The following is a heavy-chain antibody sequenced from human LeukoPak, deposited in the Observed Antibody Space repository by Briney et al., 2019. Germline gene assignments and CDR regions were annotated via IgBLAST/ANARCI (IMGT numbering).Heavy chain of an antibody. CDR1: GFAFSSYS. V-gene: IGHV3-21*01. CDR3: ARDDYYDVSVYSDDAFDI. Sequence: GGSLRLSCAASGFAFSSYSMNWVRQAPGKGLEWVSSIRSTSSHIYYADSVKGRFTISRDNAKNSLYLQMNSLRVEDTAVHYCARDDYYDVSVYSDDAFDIWGQGTMVTVSS. CDR2: IRSTSSHI. J-gene: IGHJ3*02. D-gene: IGHD3-22*01.